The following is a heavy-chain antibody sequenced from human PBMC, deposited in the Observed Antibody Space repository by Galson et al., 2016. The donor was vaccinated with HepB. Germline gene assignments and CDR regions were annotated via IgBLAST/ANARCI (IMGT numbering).Heavy chain of an antibody. J-gene: IGHJ3*02. Sequence: KKPGESLKISCKGSGYIFTTNWIGWVRQMPGKGLEWMGIIYPGDSETRYSPSFRGQVTISVDKSVRTAYLQWSSLKASDTAMYYCARLMYYYDSSAFASGRGAFDIWGQGTMVSASS. CDR1: GYIFTTNW. CDR2: IYPGDSET. D-gene: IGHD3-22*01. CDR3: ARLMYYYDSSAFASGRGAFDI. V-gene: IGHV5-51*01.